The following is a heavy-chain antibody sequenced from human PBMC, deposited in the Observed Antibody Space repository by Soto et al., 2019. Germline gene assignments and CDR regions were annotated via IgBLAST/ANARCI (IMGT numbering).Heavy chain of an antibody. CDR1: GYTFTSYY. CDR3: AREMSEGSRSYYLYYYYYGMDV. V-gene: IGHV1-46*01. J-gene: IGHJ6*02. D-gene: IGHD3-10*01. CDR2: INPSGGST. Sequence: RASVKVSCKASGYTFTSYYMHWVRQAPGQGLEWMGIINPSGGSTSYAQKFQGRVTMTRDTSTSTVYMELSSLRSEDTAVYYCAREMSEGSRSYYLYYYYYGMDVWGQGTTVTVSS.